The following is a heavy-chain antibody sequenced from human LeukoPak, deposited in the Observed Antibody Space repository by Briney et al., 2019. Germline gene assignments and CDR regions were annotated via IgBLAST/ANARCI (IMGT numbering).Heavy chain of an antibody. V-gene: IGHV3-15*07. D-gene: IGHD3-10*01. Sequence: GGSLRLSCAVSGFPFSDAWMNWVRQVPGRGLEWVGLIKSKTNGGTTDYTTPVKGRFTISRDDSKNTLYLQMNSMKIEDTAVYYCVRELSGSFDYWGQGTLVTVSS. CDR2: IKSKTNGGTT. J-gene: IGHJ4*02. CDR1: GFPFSDAW. CDR3: VRELSGSFDY.